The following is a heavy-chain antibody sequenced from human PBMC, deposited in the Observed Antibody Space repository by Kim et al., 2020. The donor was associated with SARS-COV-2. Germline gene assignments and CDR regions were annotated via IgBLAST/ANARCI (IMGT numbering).Heavy chain of an antibody. J-gene: IGHJ6*02. Sequence: FQGRVTITADESTSTAYMELSSLRSEDTAVYYCARKGGSSSGLYYYGMDVWGQGTTVTVSS. V-gene: IGHV1-69*01. CDR3: ARKGGSSSGLYYYGMDV. D-gene: IGHD6-6*01.